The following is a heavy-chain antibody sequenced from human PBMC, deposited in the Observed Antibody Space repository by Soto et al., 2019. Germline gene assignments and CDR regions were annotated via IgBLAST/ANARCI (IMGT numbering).Heavy chain of an antibody. J-gene: IGHJ4*02. D-gene: IGHD2-21*01. CDR2: LGQDGNTK. V-gene: IGHV3-33*01. Sequence: GGSLRLSCAASGFTFSNYGMNWVRQAPGKGLEWVAVLGQDGNTKYYPDSEKGAFTISRDNSNNTLYVQMTSMRAEDTAVYYCARGLHSLFDYWGQGTLVTVSS. CDR1: GFTFSNYG. CDR3: ARGLHSLFDY.